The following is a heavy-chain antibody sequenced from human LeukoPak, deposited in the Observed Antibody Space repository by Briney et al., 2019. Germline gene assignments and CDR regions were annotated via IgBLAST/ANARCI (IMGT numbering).Heavy chain of an antibody. CDR1: GCTFTGYY. J-gene: IGHJ4*02. CDR2: INPNSGGT. V-gene: IGHV1-2*02. CDR3: ARDQHHYDSSGYYGSDY. Sequence: GASVKVSCKASGCTFTGYYMHWVRQAPGQGLEWVGWINPNSGGTNYAQKFQGRVTMTRDTSISTAYMELSRLRSDDTAVYYCARDQHHYDSSGYYGSDYWGQGTLVTVSS. D-gene: IGHD3-22*01.